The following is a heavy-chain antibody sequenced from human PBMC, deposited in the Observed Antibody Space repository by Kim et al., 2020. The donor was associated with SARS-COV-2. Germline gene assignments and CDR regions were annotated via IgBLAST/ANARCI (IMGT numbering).Heavy chain of an antibody. J-gene: IGHJ4*02. D-gene: IGHD2-21*02. CDR3: ARQGRSGLLRIDY. CDR1: GGSLRISNYY. CDR2: LYYNGGT. V-gene: IGHV4-39*01. Sequence: SETLSLTCTVSGGSLRISNYYWGWIRQSPGKGLDWIGSLYYNGGTYYNPSLKSRLNISLDTSKNQFSLKLKSVTAADTAIYYCARQGRSGLLRIDYWGQG.